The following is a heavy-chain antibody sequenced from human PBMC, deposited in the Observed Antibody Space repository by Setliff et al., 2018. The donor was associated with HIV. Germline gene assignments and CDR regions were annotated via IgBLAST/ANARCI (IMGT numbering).Heavy chain of an antibody. CDR1: GVSFSGDY. CDR3: ARGRDWAKTGDF. Sequence: SETLSLTCAVSGVSFSGDYWSWVRQPPGKGLEWIAEVHPSGSINYNSSLKSRVAISVDTPNNQFSLTMTSVTAADTAVYYCARGRDWAKTGDFWGQGALVTVSS. CDR2: VHPSGSI. J-gene: IGHJ4*02. V-gene: IGHV4-34*01. D-gene: IGHD3-9*01.